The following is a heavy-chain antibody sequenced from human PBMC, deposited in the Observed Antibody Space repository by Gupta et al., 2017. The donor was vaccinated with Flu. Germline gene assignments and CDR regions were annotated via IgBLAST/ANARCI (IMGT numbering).Heavy chain of an antibody. D-gene: IGHD3-9*01. CDR1: GFTFSSYG. V-gene: IGHV3-30*18. J-gene: IGHJ3*02. CDR2: ISYDGSNK. CDR3: AKDLSRLSTGYYLFGAFDI. Sequence: QVQLVEFGGGGVQPGRSLRLSCAASGFTFSSYGMHRVRKAPGKGLEWVAVISYDGSNKYYADSVKGRFTISRDNSKNTLYLQMNSLRAEDTAVYYCAKDLSRLSTGYYLFGAFDIWGQGTMVTVSS.